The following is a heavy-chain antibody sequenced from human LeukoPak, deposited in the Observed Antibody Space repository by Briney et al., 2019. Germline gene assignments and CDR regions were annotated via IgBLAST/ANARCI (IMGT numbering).Heavy chain of an antibody. CDR3: AKDIVPGATKGFDY. V-gene: IGHV3-9*01. Sequence: GGTLRLSCGASGFTFSKHGMNWVRQAPGKGLEWVSGISWNSGSIGYADSVKGRFTISRDNAKNSLYLQMNSLRAEDTALYYCAKDIVPGATKGFDYWGQGTLVTVSS. CDR2: ISWNSGSI. J-gene: IGHJ4*02. CDR1: GFTFSKHG. D-gene: IGHD1-26*01.